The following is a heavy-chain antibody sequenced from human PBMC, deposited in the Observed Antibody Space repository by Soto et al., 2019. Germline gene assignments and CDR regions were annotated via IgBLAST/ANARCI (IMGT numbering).Heavy chain of an antibody. D-gene: IGHD6-13*01. CDR2: IYYSGST. CDR1: VGSIISSSYY. Sequence: SETLSLTCTFSVGSIISSSYYWGWIRQPPGKGLEWIGSIYYSGSTYYNPSLKSRVTISVDTSKNQFSLKLSSVTAADTAVYYCASPGYSSSWYVRHWGQGTLVTVSS. CDR3: ASPGYSSSWYVRH. J-gene: IGHJ1*01. V-gene: IGHV4-39*01.